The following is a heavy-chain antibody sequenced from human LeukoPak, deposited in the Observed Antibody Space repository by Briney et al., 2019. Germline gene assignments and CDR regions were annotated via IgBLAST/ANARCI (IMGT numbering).Heavy chain of an antibody. D-gene: IGHD3-22*01. CDR3: ASNNYYDSSGYYWGILNDY. CDR2: IIPIFGTA. CDR1: GGTFSSYA. J-gene: IGHJ4*02. Sequence: SVKVSCKASGGTFSSYAISWMRQAPGQGLEWMGGIIPIFGTANYAQKFQGRVTITTDESTSTAYMELSSLRSEDTAVYYCASNNYYDSSGYYWGILNDYWGQGTLVTVSS. V-gene: IGHV1-69*05.